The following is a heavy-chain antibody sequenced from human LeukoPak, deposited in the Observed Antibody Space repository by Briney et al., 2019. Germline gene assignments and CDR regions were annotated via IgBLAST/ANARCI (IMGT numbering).Heavy chain of an antibody. Sequence: PGGSLRLSCAASGVTFSNYVMSWVRQAPRKRLEWVSPISSSTLMIYYVDSAKSRFSISTDNFKNTLYMQMNSLRAENTPLYFFAKHTRGVYSNYFYYSYYMDVWSKGTTVT. V-gene: IGHV3-23*01. D-gene: IGHD4-11*01. CDR3: AKHTRGVYSNYFYYSYYMDV. CDR2: ISSSTLMI. J-gene: IGHJ6*03. CDR1: GVTFSNYV.